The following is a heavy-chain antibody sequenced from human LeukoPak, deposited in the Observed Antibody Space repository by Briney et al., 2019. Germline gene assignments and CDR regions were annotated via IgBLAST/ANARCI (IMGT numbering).Heavy chain of an antibody. CDR1: GYTFTSYG. Sequence: ASVKVSCKASGYTFTSYGISWVRQAPGQGLEWMGWISAYNGNTNYAQKLQGRVTMTTDTSTSTAYMELRSLRSDDTAVYYCARDGPPYNWKKPHGNYYYGMDVWGQGTTVTVSS. D-gene: IGHD1-20*01. J-gene: IGHJ6*02. CDR3: ARDGPPYNWKKPHGNYYYGMDV. CDR2: ISAYNGNT. V-gene: IGHV1-18*01.